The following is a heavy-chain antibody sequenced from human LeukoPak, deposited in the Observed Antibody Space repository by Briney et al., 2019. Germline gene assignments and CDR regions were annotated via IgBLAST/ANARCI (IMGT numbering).Heavy chain of an antibody. CDR3: ARDGRTIFGVVIQGGPSWFDP. CDR2: IIPILGIA. D-gene: IGHD3-3*01. Sequence: ASVKVSCKASGGTFSSYAISWVRQAPGQGLEWMGRIIPILGIANYAQKFQGRVTITADKSTSTAYMELSSLRSGDTAVYYCARDGRTIFGVVIQGGPSWFDPWGQGTLVTVSS. V-gene: IGHV1-69*04. J-gene: IGHJ5*02. CDR1: GGTFSSYA.